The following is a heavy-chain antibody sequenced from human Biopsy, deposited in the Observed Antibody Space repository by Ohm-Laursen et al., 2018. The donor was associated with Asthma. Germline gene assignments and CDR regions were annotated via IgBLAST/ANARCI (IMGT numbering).Heavy chain of an antibody. CDR1: GFKFDEYT. J-gene: IGHJ4*02. Sequence: SLRLSCSASGFKFDEYTMHWVRQAPGKGMEWVSGISWNSATIGYADSVEGRFTISRDNAKNSVFLHMDSLRPEDTAFYYCAKVRSDWVITESFDYWGQGVLVTVSS. CDR3: AKVRSDWVITESFDY. CDR2: ISWNSATI. D-gene: IGHD3-22*01. V-gene: IGHV3-9*01.